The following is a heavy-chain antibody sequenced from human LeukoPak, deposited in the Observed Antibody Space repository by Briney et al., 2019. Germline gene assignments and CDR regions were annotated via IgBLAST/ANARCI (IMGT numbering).Heavy chain of an antibody. CDR1: GGSFSGYY. CDR2: INHSGST. V-gene: IGHV4-34*01. J-gene: IGHJ5*02. CDR3: ARERTAARNWFDP. Sequence: SETLSLTCAVYGGSFSGYYWSWIRQPPGKGLEWIGEINHSGSTNYNPSLKSRVTISVDTSKNQFSLKLSSVTAADTAVYYCARERTAARNWFDPWGQGTLVTVSS. D-gene: IGHD6-6*01.